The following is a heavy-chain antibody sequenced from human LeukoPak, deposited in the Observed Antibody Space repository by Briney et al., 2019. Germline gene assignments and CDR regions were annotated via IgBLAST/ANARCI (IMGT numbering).Heavy chain of an antibody. CDR1: GGTLSSYA. CDR2: IIPILGIA. Sequence: SVKVSCKASGGTLSSYAISWVRQAPGQGLEWMGRIIPILGIANYAQKFQGRVTITADKSTSTAYMELSSLRSEDTAVYYCARDRDGYNREFDYWGQGTLVTVSS. D-gene: IGHD5-24*01. V-gene: IGHV1-69*04. CDR3: ARDRDGYNREFDY. J-gene: IGHJ4*02.